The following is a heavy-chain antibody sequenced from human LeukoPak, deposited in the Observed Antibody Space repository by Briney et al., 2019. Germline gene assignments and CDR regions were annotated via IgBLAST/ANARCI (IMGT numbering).Heavy chain of an antibody. CDR1: GFTFSSYA. CDR3: EGVRGVGGFYFDY. CDR2: ISYDGSNK. D-gene: IGHD3-10*01. V-gene: IGHV3-30*04. Sequence: SGRSLRLSCAASGFTFSSYAMHWVRQAPGKGLEWVAVISYDGSNKYYADSVKGRFTISRDNSKNTLYLQMNSLRAEDTAVYYCEGVRGVGGFYFDYWGQGTLVTVSS. J-gene: IGHJ4*02.